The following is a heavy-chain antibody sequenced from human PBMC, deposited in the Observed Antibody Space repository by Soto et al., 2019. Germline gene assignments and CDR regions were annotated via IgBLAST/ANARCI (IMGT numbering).Heavy chain of an antibody. Sequence: GGSLRLFCAASGFTFSDYYMSWIRQAPGKGLEWVSYISSSGSTIYYADSVKGRFTISRDNAKNSLYLQMNSLRAEDTAVYYCARGNSGSYAAAFDIWGQGTMVTVSS. J-gene: IGHJ3*02. CDR1: GFTFSDYY. CDR3: ARGNSGSYAAAFDI. CDR2: ISSSGSTI. V-gene: IGHV3-11*01. D-gene: IGHD1-26*01.